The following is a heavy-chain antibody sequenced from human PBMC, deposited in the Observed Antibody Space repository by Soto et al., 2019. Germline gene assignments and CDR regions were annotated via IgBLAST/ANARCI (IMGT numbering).Heavy chain of an antibody. J-gene: IGHJ6*02. CDR1: GFTFSSYS. CDR3: AREGYCSSTSCYRLYYYYGMDV. D-gene: IGHD2-2*01. CDR2: ISSSSSTI. V-gene: IGHV3-48*02. Sequence: GVSLRLSCAASGFTFSSYSMNWVRQAPGKXLEWVSYISSSSSTIYYADSVKGRFTISRDNAKNSLYLQMNSLRDEDTAVYYCAREGYCSSTSCYRLYYYYGMDVWGQGTTVTGLL.